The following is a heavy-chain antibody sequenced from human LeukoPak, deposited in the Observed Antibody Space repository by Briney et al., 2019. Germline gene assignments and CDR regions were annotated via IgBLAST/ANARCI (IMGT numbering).Heavy chain of an antibody. CDR3: ARGRGWIYDS. Sequence: GGALRLSCAASGFALSNYARRGVREARGKGVEGGGRMKRKTEGGTTDYAAPVNGRFTISRDDSKNTLYLQMNTLRVADTAVYYCARGRGWIYDSWGRGTLVTVSS. CDR2: MKRKTEGGTT. D-gene: IGHD6-19*01. CDR1: GFALSNYA. V-gene: IGHV3-15*01. J-gene: IGHJ4*02.